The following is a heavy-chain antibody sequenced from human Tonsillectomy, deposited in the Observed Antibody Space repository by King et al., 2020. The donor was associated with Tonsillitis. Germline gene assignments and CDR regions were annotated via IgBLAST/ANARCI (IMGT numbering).Heavy chain of an antibody. J-gene: IGHJ4*02. CDR3: ARGSGAFDY. Sequence: QLVQSGAEVTKPGASVKVFCKASGYTFTGYYIHWVRHAPDQGLEWMGWINPNSGGTNFAQKFQGRVTMTRDTSISTAYMDLSRLRSDDTAVYYCARGSGAFDYWGQGTLVTVSS. CDR1: GYTFTGYY. D-gene: IGHD6-25*01. CDR2: INPNSGGT. V-gene: IGHV1-2*02.